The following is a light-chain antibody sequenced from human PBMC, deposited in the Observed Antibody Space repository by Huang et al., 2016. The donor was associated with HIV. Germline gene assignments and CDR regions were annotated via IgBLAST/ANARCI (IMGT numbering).Light chain of an antibody. CDR1: QSVGSK. J-gene: IGKJ2*01. CDR2: GAS. CDR3: QQYNNWPYT. V-gene: IGKV3-15*01. Sequence: VMTQTPATLSVSPGARATLSCRASQSVGSKLAWFQQKPGQAPRLLNHGASTRATGIPARFSGSGSGTEFTLTISSLQSEDFAVYYCQQYNNWPYTVGQGTKLEIK.